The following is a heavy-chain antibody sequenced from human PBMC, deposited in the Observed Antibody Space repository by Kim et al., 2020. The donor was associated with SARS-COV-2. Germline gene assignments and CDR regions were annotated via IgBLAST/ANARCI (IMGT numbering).Heavy chain of an antibody. J-gene: IGHJ4*02. CDR3: ARDLTVSTRGFDY. D-gene: IGHD4-17*01. V-gene: IGHV3-7*03. Sequence: YVDSGKGQFTSSRDNAKNSLYLQMNSLRADDTAVYFCARDLTVSTRGFDYWGQGTLVTVSS.